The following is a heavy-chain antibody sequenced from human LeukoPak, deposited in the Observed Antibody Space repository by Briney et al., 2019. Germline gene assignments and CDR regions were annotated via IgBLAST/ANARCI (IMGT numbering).Heavy chain of an antibody. CDR2: TSEDEREK. CDR1: GFTFSSYS. D-gene: IGHD4-17*01. Sequence: SGGSLRLSCAASGFTFSSYSMNWVRQAPGKGLEWVANTSEDEREKYSGDSVKGRFTASRDNAKNLLYLQMNNLRAEDTAVYYCAREVSSYGDYWRFDSWGQGTVVTVSP. J-gene: IGHJ4*02. V-gene: IGHV3-7*01. CDR3: AREVSSYGDYWRFDS.